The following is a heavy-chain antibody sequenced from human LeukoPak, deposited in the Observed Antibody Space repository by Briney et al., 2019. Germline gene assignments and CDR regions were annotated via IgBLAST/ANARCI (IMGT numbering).Heavy chain of an antibody. J-gene: IGHJ5*02. D-gene: IGHD6-13*01. CDR1: GFTFGDYA. CDR2: ISSKAYGGTT. CDR3: SREILVAYSSRWSDWLDP. Sequence: PGGSLRLSCTASGFTFGDYAMSWFPQAPGKRLEWVGFISSKAYGGTTEYAASVKGRFTISRDASKSIAYLQMNSLKTGDTAVYYSSREILVAYSSRWSDWLDPWGQGTLVTVSS. V-gene: IGHV3-49*03.